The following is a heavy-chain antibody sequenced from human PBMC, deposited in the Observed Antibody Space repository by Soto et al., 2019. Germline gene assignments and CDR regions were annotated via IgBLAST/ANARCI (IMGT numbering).Heavy chain of an antibody. V-gene: IGHV3-23*01. CDR2: ISGSGGST. CDR1: GFTFSSYA. Sequence: PGGSLRLSCAASGFTFSSYAMNWVRQAPGKGLEWVSGISGSGGSTYYADSVKGRFTISRDNSKNTLCLQMSSLRAEDTAVYYCAKAFSWYDYWGQGTLVTVSS. D-gene: IGHD6-13*01. CDR3: AKAFSWYDY. J-gene: IGHJ4*02.